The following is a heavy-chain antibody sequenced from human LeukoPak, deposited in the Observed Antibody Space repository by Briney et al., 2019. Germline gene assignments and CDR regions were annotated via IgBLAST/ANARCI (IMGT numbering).Heavy chain of an antibody. Sequence: GGSLRLSCAASGFTFSSYAMSWVRRAPGKGLEWVSGISASGGSTYNADSVKDRFTISRDNSKNMLYLQMSSLRAEDTAIYYCAKVGGVSSGYRGNFDYWGQGTLVTVSS. CDR2: ISASGGST. V-gene: IGHV3-23*01. D-gene: IGHD3-22*01. CDR3: AKVGGVSSGYRGNFDY. CDR1: GFTFSSYA. J-gene: IGHJ4*02.